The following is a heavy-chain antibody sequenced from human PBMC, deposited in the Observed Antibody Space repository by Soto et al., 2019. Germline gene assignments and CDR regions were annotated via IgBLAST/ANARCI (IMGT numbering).Heavy chain of an antibody. Sequence: ASVKVSCKASGGAFSDYAFSWVRQAPGQGLEWMGWISASNGNTNYAQNLQGRVTMTTDTSTSTAYMELRSLRSDDTAVYYCATIRPLWFGELPLDYWGQGTLVTVSS. D-gene: IGHD3-10*01. CDR3: ATIRPLWFGELPLDY. V-gene: IGHV1-18*01. J-gene: IGHJ4*02. CDR1: GGAFSDYA. CDR2: ISASNGNT.